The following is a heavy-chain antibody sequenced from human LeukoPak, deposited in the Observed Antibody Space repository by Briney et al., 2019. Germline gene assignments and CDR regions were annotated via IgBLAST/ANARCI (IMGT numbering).Heavy chain of an antibody. V-gene: IGHV5-51*01. Sequence: GESLKISCKVSGYSFTSYCIGWVRPVPGKGLEWMGIIYPGDSGPTYSPSFQGQVTISVDKSINTAYLQWSSLQASDTAMYYCGMSGDRVPLQDDVFDVWGQGTMVTVST. CDR3: GMSGDRVPLQDDVFDV. CDR2: IYPGDSGP. CDR1: GYSFTSYC. J-gene: IGHJ3*01. D-gene: IGHD1-26*01.